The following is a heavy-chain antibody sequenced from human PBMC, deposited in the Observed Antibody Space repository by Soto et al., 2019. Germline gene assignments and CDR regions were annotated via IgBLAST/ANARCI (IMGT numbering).Heavy chain of an antibody. CDR1: GYTFTSYD. J-gene: IGHJ3*02. CDR2: MNPNSGNT. V-gene: IGHV1-8*01. CDR3: ARTPREYYDFWSGYYTLVPHDAFDI. Sequence: GASVKVSCKASGYTFTSYDINWVRQATGQGLEWMGWMNPNSGNTGYAQKFQGRVTMTRNTSISTAYMELSSLRSEDTAVYYCARTPREYYDFWSGYYTLVPHDAFDIWGQGTMVTVSS. D-gene: IGHD3-3*01.